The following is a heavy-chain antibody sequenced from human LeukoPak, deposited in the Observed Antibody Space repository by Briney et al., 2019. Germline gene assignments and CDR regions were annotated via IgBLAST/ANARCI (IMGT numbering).Heavy chain of an antibody. Sequence: GGSLRLSCAASGFTFSSYAMSWVRQAPGKGLEWVSAISGSGGSTYCADSGKGRFTISRDNSKNTLYLQMNSLRAEDTAVYYCAKRNSDYYGSGSYGDAFDIWGQGTMVTVSS. D-gene: IGHD3-10*01. CDR1: GFTFSSYA. V-gene: IGHV3-23*01. J-gene: IGHJ3*02. CDR2: ISGSGGST. CDR3: AKRNSDYYGSGSYGDAFDI.